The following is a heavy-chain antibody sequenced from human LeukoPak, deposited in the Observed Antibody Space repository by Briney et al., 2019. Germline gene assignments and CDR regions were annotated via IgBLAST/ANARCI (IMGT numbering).Heavy chain of an antibody. CDR2: ISYDGSNK. J-gene: IGHJ4*02. V-gene: IGHV3-30-3*01. CDR1: GFTFSSYA. Sequence: GGSLRLSCAASGFTFSSYAMHWVRQAPGKGLEWVAVISYDGSNKYYADSVKGRFTISRDNSKNTLYLQMNSLRAEDTAVYYCAGGYGDYCDYWGQGTLVTVSS. CDR3: AGGYGDYCDY. D-gene: IGHD4-17*01.